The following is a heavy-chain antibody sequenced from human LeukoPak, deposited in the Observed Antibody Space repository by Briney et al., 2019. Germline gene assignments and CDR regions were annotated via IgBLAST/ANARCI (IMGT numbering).Heavy chain of an antibody. D-gene: IGHD6-19*01. CDR1: GYSFTGFY. CDR3: ARAGHSSAWSLFDY. CDR2: INPSGSST. V-gene: IGHV1-46*01. Sequence: GASVKVSCKASGYSFTGFYVHWVRQAPGHGLEWMGIINPSGSSTNYAQKFQGRVTVTRDTSTSTVYMELSSLRPDDTAVYYCARAGHSSAWSLFDYWGQGTLVTVSS. J-gene: IGHJ4*02.